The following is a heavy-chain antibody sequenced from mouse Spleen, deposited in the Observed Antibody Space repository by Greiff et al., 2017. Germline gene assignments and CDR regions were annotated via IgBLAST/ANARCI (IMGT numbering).Heavy chain of an antibody. CDR1: GYTFTDYE. V-gene: IGHV1-15*01. CDR2: IDPETGGT. Sequence: QVQLQQSGAELVRPGASVTLSCKASGYTFTDYEMHWVKQTPVHGLEWIGAIDPETGGTAYNQKFKGKAILTADTSSSTAYMHLSSLTSEDSAVYYCTVYYGYDFDYWGQGTTLTVSS. D-gene: IGHD1-2*01. CDR3: TVYYGYDFDY. J-gene: IGHJ2*01.